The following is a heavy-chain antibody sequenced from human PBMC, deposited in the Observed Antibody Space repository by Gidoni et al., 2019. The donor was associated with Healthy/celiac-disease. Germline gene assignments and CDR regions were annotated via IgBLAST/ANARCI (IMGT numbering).Heavy chain of an antibody. CDR3: ARDSGLWFGELSSGWWFDP. CDR1: GGSISSYY. V-gene: IGHV4-59*01. J-gene: IGHJ5*02. Sequence: QVQLQESGPGLVKPSETLSLTCSASGGSISSYYWSWSRQPPGKGLVWIGYIYYSGSTNYNPSLKSRVTISVDTSKNQFYLKLSSVTAADTAVYYCARDSGLWFGELSSGWWFDPWGQGTLVTVSS. D-gene: IGHD3-10*01. CDR2: IYYSGST.